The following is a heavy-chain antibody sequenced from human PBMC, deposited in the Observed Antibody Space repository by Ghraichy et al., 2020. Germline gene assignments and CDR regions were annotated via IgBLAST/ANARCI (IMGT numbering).Heavy chain of an antibody. Sequence: LSLTCAASGFTFNTYWMSWVRQAPGTGLEWVANIKQDGGEKYYVDSVKGRFTISRDNAKNSLYLQMNSLRAEDTAVYYCARESWATFDSWGQGTLVTVSS. CDR2: IKQDGGEK. CDR1: GFTFNTYW. V-gene: IGHV3-7*01. D-gene: IGHD3-10*01. J-gene: IGHJ4*02. CDR3: ARESWATFDS.